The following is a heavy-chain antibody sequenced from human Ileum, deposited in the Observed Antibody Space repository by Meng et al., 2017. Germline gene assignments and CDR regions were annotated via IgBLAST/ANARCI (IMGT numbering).Heavy chain of an antibody. D-gene: IGHD2-21*02. J-gene: IGHJ4*02. V-gene: IGHV1-69*01. Sequence: QGQLVQSGAEVKKPGSSVKVSCKVSGGTFNTYAISWVRQAPGQGFEWMGGIIPIFDTPNYAQKFQDRVTITADASTSTTYMELNGLMSEDTALYYCARGAVVATTYYFDSWGQGTLVTVSS. CDR1: GGTFNTYA. CDR3: ARGAVVATTYYFDS. CDR2: IIPIFDTP.